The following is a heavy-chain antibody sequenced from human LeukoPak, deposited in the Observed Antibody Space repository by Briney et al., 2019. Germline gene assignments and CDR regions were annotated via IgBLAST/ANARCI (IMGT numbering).Heavy chain of an antibody. CDR1: GYTFTSYG. Sequence: ASVKVSCKASGYTFTSYGISWVRQAPGQGLEWMGWISAYNGNTNYAQKLQGRVTMTTDTSTSTAYMELRSLRSDDTAVYYCARDLTRFLEWLLPNYYYNGMDVWGQGTTVTVSS. D-gene: IGHD3-3*01. CDR3: ARDLTRFLEWLLPNYYYNGMDV. V-gene: IGHV1-18*01. CDR2: ISAYNGNT. J-gene: IGHJ6*02.